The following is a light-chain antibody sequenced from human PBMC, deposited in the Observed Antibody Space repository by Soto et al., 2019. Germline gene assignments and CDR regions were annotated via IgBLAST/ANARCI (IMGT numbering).Light chain of an antibody. V-gene: IGKV3-20*01. Sequence: EIVLTQSPGTLSLSPGQRATLSCRASQSVSSSSSAWYQQRPGQAPRLLIYGASRRATGIPDRFSGSGSGTDFTLTISRLEPEDFAVYYCQHYGASPKYTFGQGTKVDIK. CDR3: QHYGASPKYT. CDR2: GAS. CDR1: QSVSSSS. J-gene: IGKJ2*01.